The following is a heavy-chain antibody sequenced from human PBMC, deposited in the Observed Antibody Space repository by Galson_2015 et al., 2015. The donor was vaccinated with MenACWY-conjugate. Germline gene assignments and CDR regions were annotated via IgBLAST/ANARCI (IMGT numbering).Heavy chain of an antibody. J-gene: IGHJ6*03. CDR3: ARSYVPGSDRKNYYMDV. CDR1: GFSFNDYW. D-gene: IGHD3-16*01. V-gene: IGHV3-7*01. Sequence: SLRLSCAASGFSFNDYWMTWVRQAPGKGLEWVATIKQDGSETVKGRFIISRDNAKSSLYLQMSSLKVEDTAVYYCARSYVPGSDRKNYYMDVWGRGTTVTVSS. CDR2: IKQDGSE.